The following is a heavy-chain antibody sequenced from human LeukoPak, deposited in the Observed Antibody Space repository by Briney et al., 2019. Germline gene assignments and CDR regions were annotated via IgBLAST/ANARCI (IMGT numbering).Heavy chain of an antibody. J-gene: IGHJ4*02. V-gene: IGHV3-23*01. Sequence: GGSLRLSCAASGFTFSRYAMSWVRQAPGKGLEWVSVISANAGSTYYADSVKGRFTISRDNSKNTLYLQMSSLRAVDTAVYYCAKEGEYSTGYYYFDCWGQGTLVTVSS. D-gene: IGHD2-8*02. CDR2: ISANAGST. CDR3: AKEGEYSTGYYYFDC. CDR1: GFTFSRYA.